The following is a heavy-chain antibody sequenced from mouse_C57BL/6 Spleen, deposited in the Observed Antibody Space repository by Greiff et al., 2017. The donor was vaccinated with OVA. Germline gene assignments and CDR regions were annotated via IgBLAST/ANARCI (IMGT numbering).Heavy chain of an antibody. Sequence: QVQLQQPGAELVRPGSSVKLSCKASGYTFTSYWMEWVKQRPGQGLEWIGNIYPSDSETHYNQKFKDKATLTVDKSSSTAYMQLSSLTSEDSAVYYCALDSSGWFAYWGQGTLVTVSA. CDR2: IYPSDSET. D-gene: IGHD3-2*02. V-gene: IGHV1-61*01. CDR3: ALDSSGWFAY. CDR1: GYTFTSYW. J-gene: IGHJ3*01.